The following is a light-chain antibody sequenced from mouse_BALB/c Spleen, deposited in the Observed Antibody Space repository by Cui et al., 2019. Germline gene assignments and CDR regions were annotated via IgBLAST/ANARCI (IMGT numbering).Light chain of an antibody. Sequence: DIQMNQYPSSLSASLGDTITITCHASQNINVWLSWYQQKPGNIPKLLIYKASNLHTGVPSRFSGSGSGTGFTLTISSLQPEDIATYYCQQGQSYPLTFGGGTKLEIK. CDR1: QNINVW. V-gene: IGKV10-94*01. CDR2: KAS. CDR3: QQGQSYPLT. J-gene: IGKJ1*01.